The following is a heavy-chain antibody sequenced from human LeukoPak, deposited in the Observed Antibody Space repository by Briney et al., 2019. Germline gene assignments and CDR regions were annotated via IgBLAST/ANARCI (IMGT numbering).Heavy chain of an antibody. CDR2: IRYDGSNQ. CDR3: ARESGKGAFDI. CDR1: GFTLSNYD. V-gene: IGHV3-30*02. D-gene: IGHD3-10*01. Sequence: QSGGSLRLSCAVSGFTLSNYDIYWIRKAPGKGMEWATFIRYDGSNQYYADSVKGRFTISRDNSKNTVFLQMNSLRIEDTAVYYCARESGKGAFDIWGHGTMVIVSS. J-gene: IGHJ3*02.